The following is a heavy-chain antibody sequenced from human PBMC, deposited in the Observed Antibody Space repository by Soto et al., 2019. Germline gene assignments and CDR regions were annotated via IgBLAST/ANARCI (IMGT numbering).Heavy chain of an antibody. CDR2: ITWIGDST. D-gene: IGHD4-17*01. CDR1: GFTLDDYG. CDR3: ARDSPLMTTGTSAPDY. J-gene: IGHJ4*02. V-gene: IGHV3-20*04. Sequence: EVQLVESGGGVVRPGGSLRLSCAASGFTLDDYGMGWFRQAPGKGLEWVAGITWIGDSTGYADSVKGRFTISRDNAKNSLYLQMNSLRAEDTAMDFCARDSPLMTTGTSAPDYWGQGTRVTVS.